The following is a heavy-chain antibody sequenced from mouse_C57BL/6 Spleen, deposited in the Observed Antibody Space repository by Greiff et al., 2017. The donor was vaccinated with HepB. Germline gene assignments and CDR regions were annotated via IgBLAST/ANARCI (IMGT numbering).Heavy chain of an antibody. V-gene: IGHV3-6*01. CDR3: ARDRSYDGYDEEFDY. Sequence: EVQLQQSGPGLVKPSQSLSLTCSVTGYSITSGYYWNWIRQFPGNKLEWMGYISYDGSNNYNPSIKNRISITRDTSKNQFFLKLTSFTTEDTATYYYARDRSYDGYDEEFDYWGQGTLVTVSA. CDR1: GYSITSGYY. J-gene: IGHJ3*01. D-gene: IGHD2-3*01. CDR2: ISYDGSN.